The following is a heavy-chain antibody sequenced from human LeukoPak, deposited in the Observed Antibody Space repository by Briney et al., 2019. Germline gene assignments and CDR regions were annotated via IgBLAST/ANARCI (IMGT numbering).Heavy chain of an antibody. CDR3: ARLRGNYFPDY. CDR1: GGSLTDYY. CDR2: IYYSGST. Sequence: SETLSLTCAVSGGSLTDYYWTWIRQPPGKGLEWIGYIYYSGSTDYNPSFKSRLTILVDTSKNQFSLKLSPVTAADTAVYYCARLRGNYFPDYWGQGTLVTVSS. V-gene: IGHV4-59*01. D-gene: IGHD4-11*01. J-gene: IGHJ4*02.